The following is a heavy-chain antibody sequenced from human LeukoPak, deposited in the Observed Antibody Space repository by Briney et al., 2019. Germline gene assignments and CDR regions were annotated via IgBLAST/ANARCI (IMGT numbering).Heavy chain of an antibody. D-gene: IGHD2-2*02. J-gene: IGHJ5*02. CDR3: ARGEWTAAIPGTNWFDP. Sequence: PSETLSLTCAVYGGSFSGYYWSWIRQPPGKGLEWIGEINHSGSTNYNPSLKSRVTISVDTSKNQFSLKLSSVTAADTAVYYCARGEWTAAIPGTNWFDPWGQGTLVTVSS. CDR1: GGSFSGYY. CDR2: INHSGST. V-gene: IGHV4-34*01.